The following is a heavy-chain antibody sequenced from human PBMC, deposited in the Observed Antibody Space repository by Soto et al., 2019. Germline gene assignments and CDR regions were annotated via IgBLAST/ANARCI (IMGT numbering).Heavy chain of an antibody. V-gene: IGHV1-18*01. D-gene: IGHD6-19*01. CDR1: GYTFTSYG. CDR2: ISAYNGNT. CDR3: ARDGSVAGTYYYYMDV. Sequence: ASVKVSCKASGYTFTSYGISWVRQAPGQGLEWMGWISAYNGNTNYAQKLQGRVTMTTDTSTSTAYMELRSLRSDDTAVYYCARDGSVAGTYYYYMDVWGKGTTVTVSS. J-gene: IGHJ6*03.